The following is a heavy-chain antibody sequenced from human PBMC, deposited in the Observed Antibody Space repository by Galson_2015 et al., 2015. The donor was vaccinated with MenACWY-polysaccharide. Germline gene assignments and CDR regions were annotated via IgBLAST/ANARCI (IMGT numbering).Heavy chain of an antibody. CDR2: ISYDATNK. D-gene: IGHD2-2*01. CDR1: GFTFSSYA. J-gene: IGHJ6*02. Sequence: SLRLCCAASGFTFSSYAIHWVRQAPGTGLEWVAVISYDATNKYYADSVKGRFTLSRDNSENTLFLQMNSLTTEDTAVYYCARSYCSRTTCYGMDVWGQGTTVTVSS. CDR3: ARSYCSRTTCYGMDV. V-gene: IGHV3-30-3*01.